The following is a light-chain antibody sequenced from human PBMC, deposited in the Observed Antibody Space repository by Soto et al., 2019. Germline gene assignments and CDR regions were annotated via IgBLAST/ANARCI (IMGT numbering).Light chain of an antibody. CDR1: QGISSY. Sequence: AIRMTQSPSSFSASTGDRVTITCRASQGISSYLAWYQQKPGKAPKLLIYAASTLQSGVPSRFSGSGSGTDFTLTISCLQSEDFATEYCQQYYSYPPTFGGGTKVEIK. J-gene: IGKJ4*01. V-gene: IGKV1-8*01. CDR3: QQYYSYPPT. CDR2: AAS.